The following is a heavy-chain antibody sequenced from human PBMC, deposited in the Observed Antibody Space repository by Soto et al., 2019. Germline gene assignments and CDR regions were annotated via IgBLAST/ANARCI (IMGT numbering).Heavy chain of an antibody. J-gene: IGHJ1*01. CDR2: INWNSGSI. CDR3: VKDESINWYSGHFRH. D-gene: IGHD6-13*01. V-gene: IGHV3-9*01. Sequence: EVQLVESGGGLVQPGRSLRLSCAASGFTFDDYAMHWVRQVPGKGLEWVSGINWNSGSIGYGDSVKGRFAISRDNAKNSLHLPMNSRSAEDTAFYYCVKDESINWYSGHFRHWGQGTLVTVSS. CDR1: GFTFDDYA.